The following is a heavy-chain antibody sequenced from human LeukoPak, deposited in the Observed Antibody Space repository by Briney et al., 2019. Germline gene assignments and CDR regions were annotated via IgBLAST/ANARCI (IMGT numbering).Heavy chain of an antibody. Sequence: SVNVPCKGSGYLFSQYYIHWLRQAPAQACEWMGWISRNSGATTFAHRSQGRVSLTRDTSISTAYMELSALTFDDTAIYYCVSWAGGNSDVASFHYWGQGTPVTVSS. CDR3: VSWAGGNSDVASFHY. CDR2: ISRNSGAT. V-gene: IGHV1-2*02. CDR1: GYLFSQYY. D-gene: IGHD2-21*01. J-gene: IGHJ4*02.